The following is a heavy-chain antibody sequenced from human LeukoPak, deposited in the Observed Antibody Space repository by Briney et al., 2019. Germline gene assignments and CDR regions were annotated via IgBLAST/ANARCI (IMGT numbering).Heavy chain of an antibody. CDR3: AREGPVAVAGLDY. Sequence: ASVKVSCKASGYTFTNYGISWVRQAPGQGLEWVGWISAYNGNTNYAQNLQDRVTTTTDTSTSAAYMELRSLISDDTAVYYCAREGPVAVAGLDYWGQGTLVTVSS. CDR2: ISAYNGNT. J-gene: IGHJ4*02. V-gene: IGHV1-18*01. D-gene: IGHD6-19*01. CDR1: GYTFTNYG.